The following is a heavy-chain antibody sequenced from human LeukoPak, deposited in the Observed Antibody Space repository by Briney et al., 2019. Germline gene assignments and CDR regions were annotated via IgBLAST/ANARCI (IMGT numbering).Heavy chain of an antibody. CDR2: ISAYNGNT. Sequence: ASVKVSCKASGYTFTSYGISWVRQAPGQGLEWMGWISAYNGNTNYAQKLQGRVTMTTDTSTSTAYMELRSLRSDDTAVYYRARDHNYYGSGSYYSPFDYWGQGTLVTVSS. CDR1: GYTFTSYG. D-gene: IGHD3-10*01. J-gene: IGHJ4*02. V-gene: IGHV1-18*01. CDR3: ARDHNYYGSGSYYSPFDY.